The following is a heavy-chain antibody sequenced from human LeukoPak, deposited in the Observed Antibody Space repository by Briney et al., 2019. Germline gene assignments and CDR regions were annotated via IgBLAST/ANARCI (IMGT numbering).Heavy chain of an antibody. V-gene: IGHV4-39*07. CDR1: GGSISISGYY. J-gene: IGHJ2*01. Sequence: SETLSLTCTVSGGSISISGYYWGWIRQPPGKGLEWIGSIYHSGSTYYNPSLKSRVTISVDTSKNQFSLKLSSVTAADTAVYYCARVKNWYFDLWGRGTLVTVSS. CDR2: IYHSGST. CDR3: ARVKNWYFDL.